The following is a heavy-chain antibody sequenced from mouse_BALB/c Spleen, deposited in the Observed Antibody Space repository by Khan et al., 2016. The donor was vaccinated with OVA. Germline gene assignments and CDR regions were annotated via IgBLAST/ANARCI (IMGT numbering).Heavy chain of an antibody. CDR3: VRDGAYHRNDGWFAY. Sequence: QVQLQQSGAELARPGASVKMSCKASGYTFTSYTIHWIKKRPGQGLEWIGYINPSNDYTNYNQKFKDKATLTTDKSSTTAYLRLSSLTSDDSAVYNCVRDGAYHRNDGWFAYWGRGTLVTVSA. D-gene: IGHD2-14*01. CDR2: INPSNDYT. V-gene: IGHV1-4*01. J-gene: IGHJ3*01. CDR1: GYTFTSYT.